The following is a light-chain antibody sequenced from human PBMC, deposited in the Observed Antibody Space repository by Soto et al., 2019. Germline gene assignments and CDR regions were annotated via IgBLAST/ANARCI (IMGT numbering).Light chain of an antibody. CDR3: QQRSNWPLT. CDR2: HAS. V-gene: IGKV3-11*01. J-gene: IGKJ4*01. Sequence: EIVLTQSPATLSLSPGERATLSCRASQSVSSYLAWYQQKPGQAPRLLIYHASNRATGIPARFSGSGSGTDFTLTISSLAPEDFAVYYCQQRSNWPLTFGGGTQVEIK. CDR1: QSVSSY.